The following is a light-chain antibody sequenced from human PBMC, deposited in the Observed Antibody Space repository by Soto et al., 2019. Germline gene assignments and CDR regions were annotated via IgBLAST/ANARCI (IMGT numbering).Light chain of an antibody. CDR1: QSVSSY. CDR3: QQRST. CDR2: DAS. V-gene: IGKV3-11*01. Sequence: EIVLTQSPATLSLSPGERATLSCRASQSVSSYLAWYQQKPGQAPRLLIYDASNRASGIPARFSGSGSGTDFTLTISSLEPEDSAVYYCQQRSTFGGGTKVEIK. J-gene: IGKJ4*01.